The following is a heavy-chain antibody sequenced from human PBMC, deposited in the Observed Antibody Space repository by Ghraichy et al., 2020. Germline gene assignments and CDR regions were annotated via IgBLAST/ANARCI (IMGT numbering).Heavy chain of an antibody. D-gene: IGHD3-10*01. CDR1: GFTFTSSA. Sequence: SVKVSCKASGFTFTSSAVQWVRQARGQRLEWIGWIVVGSGNTNYAQKFQERVTITRDMSTSTAYMELSSLRSEDTAVYYCAAEPPGVRGVIIRAPQFDYYYYGMDVWGQGTTVTVSS. J-gene: IGHJ6*02. CDR3: AAEPPGVRGVIIRAPQFDYYYYGMDV. CDR2: IVVGSGNT. V-gene: IGHV1-58*01.